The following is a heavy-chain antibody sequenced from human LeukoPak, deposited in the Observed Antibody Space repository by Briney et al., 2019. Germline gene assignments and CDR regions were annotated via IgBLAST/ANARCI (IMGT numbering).Heavy chain of an antibody. V-gene: IGHV4-34*01. D-gene: IGHD5-18*01. CDR1: GGSISSYY. CDR3: ARVTVAVKNPVPFDP. J-gene: IGHJ5*02. CDR2: INHSGST. Sequence: KPSETLSLTCTVSGGSISSYYWSWIRQPPGKGLEWIGEINHSGSTNYNPSLKSRVTISVDTSKNQFSLKLSSVTAADTAVYYCARVTVAVKNPVPFDPWGQGTLVTVSS.